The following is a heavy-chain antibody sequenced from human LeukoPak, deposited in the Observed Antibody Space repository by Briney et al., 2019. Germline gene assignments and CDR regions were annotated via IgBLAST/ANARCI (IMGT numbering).Heavy chain of an antibody. CDR1: GFTFSSYG. Sequence: GGSLRLSCAASGFTFSSYGMHWVRQAPGKGLEWVAVIWYDGSNKYYADSVKGRFTISRDNSKNTLYLQTNSLRAEDTAVYYCARPQGPYYDILTGSDWFDPWDQGTLVTVSS. D-gene: IGHD3-9*01. V-gene: IGHV3-33*01. CDR2: IWYDGSNK. J-gene: IGHJ5*02. CDR3: ARPQGPYYDILTGSDWFDP.